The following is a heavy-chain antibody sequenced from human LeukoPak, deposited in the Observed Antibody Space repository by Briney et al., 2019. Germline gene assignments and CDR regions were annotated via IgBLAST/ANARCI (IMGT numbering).Heavy chain of an antibody. D-gene: IGHD3-3*01. J-gene: IGHJ6*02. Sequence: GGSLRLSCAASGFTFSSYAMSWVRQAPGKGLEWVSAISGSGGSTYYADSVRGRFTISRDNSKNTLYLQMNSLRAEDTAVYYCAKDRRGITIFGVAMDVWGQGTTVTVSS. CDR2: ISGSGGST. V-gene: IGHV3-23*01. CDR1: GFTFSSYA. CDR3: AKDRRGITIFGVAMDV.